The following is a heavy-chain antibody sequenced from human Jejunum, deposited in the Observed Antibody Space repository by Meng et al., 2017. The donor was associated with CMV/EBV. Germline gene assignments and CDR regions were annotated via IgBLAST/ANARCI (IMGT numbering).Heavy chain of an antibody. V-gene: IGHV1-46*01. CDR2: INPNSGTT. Sequence: GYTFTNYYMHWVRQAPGHGLEWMGIINPNSGTTTYEKKFQGRVTMTRDTSTTTVYLDLSSLRSEDTAVYYCARDPYGAGSSALDYWGQGTLVTVSS. CDR1: GYTFTNYY. J-gene: IGHJ4*02. CDR3: ARDPYGAGSSALDY. D-gene: IGHD3-10*01.